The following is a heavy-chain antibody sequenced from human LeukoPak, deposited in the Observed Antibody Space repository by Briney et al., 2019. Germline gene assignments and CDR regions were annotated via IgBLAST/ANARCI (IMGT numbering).Heavy chain of an antibody. D-gene: IGHD3-10*01. J-gene: IGHJ4*02. CDR1: GFSFSGHW. CDR2: ISDSGDNK. Sequence: GGSLRLSCIASGFSFSGHWMHWVRQAPGKGLEWVSVISDSGDNKFFADSVKGRFTVSRDNSKNTLYLQMNSLRAEDTAVYYCAKRDAQRGSGSYFFDSWGQGTLVTVSS. CDR3: AKRDAQRGSGSYFFDS. V-gene: IGHV3-23*01.